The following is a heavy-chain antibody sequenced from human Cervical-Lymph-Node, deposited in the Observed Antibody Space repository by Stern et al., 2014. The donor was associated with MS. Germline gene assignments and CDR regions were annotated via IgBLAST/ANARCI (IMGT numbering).Heavy chain of an antibody. J-gene: IGHJ4*02. V-gene: IGHV3-30*18. CDR3: VKRGITEVRGVRLGDY. Sequence: VQLVEYGGGVVQPGRSLRLTCTVSGFTFSSYGMHWVRQAPGKGLEWGSVISYDGSDTYYAESVKGRFTISRDNTKNTLYLEMRRLRREDTAVYYCVKRGITEVRGVRLGDYWGPGTLVIVSS. CDR1: GFTFSSYG. D-gene: IGHD3-10*01. CDR2: ISYDGSDT.